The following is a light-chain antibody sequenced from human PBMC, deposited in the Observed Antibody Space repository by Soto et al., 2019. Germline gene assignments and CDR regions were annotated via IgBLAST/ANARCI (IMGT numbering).Light chain of an antibody. CDR3: QQYNNWSPCT. Sequence: EIVMTQSPATLSVSPGDRTTLSCRASQSVSSNLAWYQQKPGQAPRLLIYGASTRATGIPARFSGSESGTEFTLIISSRQSEDFAVYYCQQYNNWSPCTFGQGTKLEI. CDR2: GAS. J-gene: IGKJ2*02. CDR1: QSVSSN. V-gene: IGKV3D-15*01.